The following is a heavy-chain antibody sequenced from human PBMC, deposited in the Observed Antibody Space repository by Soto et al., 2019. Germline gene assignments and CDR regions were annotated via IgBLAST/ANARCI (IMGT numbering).Heavy chain of an antibody. D-gene: IGHD2-2*01. CDR2: VYSSGST. CDR1: TDSINSYY. Sequence: SETLSLTCTVSTDSINSYYWSWIRQPAGKGLEWIGRVYSSGSTNYNPSLKSRVTMSVDTSKNQFSLNLKSVTAADTAVYYCARDIVVVPAVTLDYYYGLDVWGQGPSVTVYS. J-gene: IGHJ6*02. CDR3: ARDIVVVPAVTLDYYYGLDV. V-gene: IGHV4-4*07.